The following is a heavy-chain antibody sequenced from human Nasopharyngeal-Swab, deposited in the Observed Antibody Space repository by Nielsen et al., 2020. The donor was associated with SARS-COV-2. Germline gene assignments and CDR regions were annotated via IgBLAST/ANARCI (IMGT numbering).Heavy chain of an antibody. CDR2: ISGSGGST. J-gene: IGHJ5*02. D-gene: IGHD3-10*01. V-gene: IGHV3-23*01. Sequence: GESLKISCAASGFTFSRFGMGWVRQAPGKGLEWVSAISGSGGSTYYADSVKGRFTISRDNSKNTLYLQMNSLRAEDTAVYYCAGNMVRGVIFVRGFDPWGQGTLVTVSS. CDR3: AGNMVRGVIFVRGFDP. CDR1: GFTFSRFG.